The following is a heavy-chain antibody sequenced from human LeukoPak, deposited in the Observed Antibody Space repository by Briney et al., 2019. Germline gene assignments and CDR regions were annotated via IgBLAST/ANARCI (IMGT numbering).Heavy chain of an antibody. CDR1: GGSISSGGYY. CDR2: IYYSGST. D-gene: IGHD4-11*01. Sequence: SQTLSLTCTVSGGSISSGGYYWSWIRQHPGKGLEWIGYIYYSGSTYYNPSLKSRVTISVDTSKNQFSLKLSSVTAADTAVYYCARVRDYSNYGPIFDYWGQEPWSPSPQ. CDR3: ARVRDYSNYGPIFDY. J-gene: IGHJ4*01. V-gene: IGHV4-31*03.